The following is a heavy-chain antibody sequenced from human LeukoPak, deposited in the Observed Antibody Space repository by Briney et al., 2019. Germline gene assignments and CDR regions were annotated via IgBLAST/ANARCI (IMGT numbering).Heavy chain of an antibody. J-gene: IGHJ6*03. CDR2: ITRPGTTT. CDR1: GFTFSAYS. D-gene: IGHD4-11*01. Sequence: PGGSLRLSCATSGFTFSAYSMSWVRQAPGKGLEWVSHITRPGTTTYYAESVKGRFTISRDNSKNTLYLQMNSLRAEDTAVYYCARVVSSNYDAAWRKTTYYYYYMDVWGKGTTVTVSS. V-gene: IGHV3-48*01. CDR3: ARVVSSNYDAAWRKTTYYYYYMDV.